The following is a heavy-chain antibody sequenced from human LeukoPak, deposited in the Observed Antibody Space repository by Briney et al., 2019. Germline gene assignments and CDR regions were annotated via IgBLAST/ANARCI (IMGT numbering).Heavy chain of an antibody. D-gene: IGHD1-1*01. V-gene: IGHV1-69*05. CDR2: IIPIFGTA. CDR3: ARGGTTGNHQPYYYYYYMDV. Sequence: ASVKVSCKASGGTFSSYAISWVRQAPGQGLEWMGGIIPIFGTANYAQKFQGRATITTDESTSTAYMELSSLRSEDTAVYYCARGGTTGNHQPYYYYYYMDVWGKGTTVTVSS. CDR1: GGTFSSYA. J-gene: IGHJ6*03.